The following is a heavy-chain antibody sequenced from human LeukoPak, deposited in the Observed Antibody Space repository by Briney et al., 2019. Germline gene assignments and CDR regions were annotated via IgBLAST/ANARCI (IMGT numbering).Heavy chain of an antibody. J-gene: IGHJ6*02. D-gene: IGHD5-12*01. V-gene: IGHV3-13*01. CDR1: GFTFSSYD. CDR3: ARALREPYYYGMDV. CDR2: IGTAGDT. Sequence: GGSLRLSCAASGFTFSSYDMHWVRQATGKGLEWVSAIGTAGDTYYPGSVKGRFTISRENAKNSLYLQMNSLRAGDTAVYYCARALREPYYYGMDVWGQGTTVTVSS.